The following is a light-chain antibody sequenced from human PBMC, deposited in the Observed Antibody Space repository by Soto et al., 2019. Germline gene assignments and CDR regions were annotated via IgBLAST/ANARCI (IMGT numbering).Light chain of an antibody. Sequence: QSALTQPASVSGSPGQSITISCTGTSSDIGYYNYVSWYKKHPGKAPKLIIYEVTNRPSGVSDRFSGSKSGNTASLTISGLQAEDEADYFCSSYTTRSTLVLFGGGTKLTVL. CDR2: EVT. V-gene: IGLV2-14*01. J-gene: IGLJ2*01. CDR3: SSYTTRSTLVL. CDR1: SSDIGYYNY.